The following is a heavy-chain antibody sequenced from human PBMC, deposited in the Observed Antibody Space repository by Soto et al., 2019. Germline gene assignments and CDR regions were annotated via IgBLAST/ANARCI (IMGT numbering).Heavy chain of an antibody. V-gene: IGHV3-11*01. J-gene: IGHJ6*03. CDR1: GFTFSDSY. D-gene: IGHD2-2*01. Sequence: GGSLGLSCVACGFTFSDSYMSCIRQAPGKGLEWVSYISSSGSTIYYADSVKGRLTISRDNAKNSLYLQMNSLRAEDTAVDYCARDSTAKGHYYYDMDVWGKGTTVTVSS. CDR3: ARDSTAKGHYYYDMDV. CDR2: ISSSGSTI.